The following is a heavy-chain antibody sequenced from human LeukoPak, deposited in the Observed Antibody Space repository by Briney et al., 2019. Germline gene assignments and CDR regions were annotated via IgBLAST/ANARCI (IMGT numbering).Heavy chain of an antibody. Sequence: GGSLRLSCAASGFIFNTYWMSWVRQAPGKGPEWVANIKQDGSEKYYVDSVKGRFTISRDNAKNSLYLQMNSLRAEDTAVYYCAELGITMIGGVWGKGTTVTISS. D-gene: IGHD3-10*02. CDR1: GFIFNTYW. V-gene: IGHV3-7*01. CDR3: AELGITMIGGV. J-gene: IGHJ6*04. CDR2: IKQDGSEK.